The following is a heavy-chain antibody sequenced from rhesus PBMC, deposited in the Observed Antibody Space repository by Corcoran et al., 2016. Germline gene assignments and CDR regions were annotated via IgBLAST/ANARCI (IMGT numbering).Heavy chain of an antibody. CDR1: GGSVSNNNW. J-gene: IGHJ1*01. D-gene: IGHD6-43*01. CDR3: AATGDDTSTYRPFQF. Sequence: QVQLQESGPGLVKPSETLSLTCAVSGGSVSNNNWWNWIRQSPGKGLEWIGNIGATSDTTHYNPSLKSRVTISKDTSKMQFSLNLSSVTVADTAVYYCAATGDDTSTYRPFQFWGQGALVTVS. V-gene: IGHV4-65*02. CDR2: IGATSDTT.